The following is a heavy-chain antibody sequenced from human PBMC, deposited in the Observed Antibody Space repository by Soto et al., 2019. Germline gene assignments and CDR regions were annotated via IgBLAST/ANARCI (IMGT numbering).Heavy chain of an antibody. D-gene: IGHD6-13*01. V-gene: IGHV3-30-3*01. CDR3: ARDRIAAGEGGMDV. J-gene: IGHJ6*02. CDR1: GFTFSSYA. Sequence: QVQLVESGGGVVQPGRSLRLSCAASGFTFSSYAMHWVRQAPGKGLEWVAVISYDGSNKYYADSVKGRFTISRDNSKNTLYVQMNSLRAEDTAVYYCARDRIAAGEGGMDVWGQGTTVTVSS. CDR2: ISYDGSNK.